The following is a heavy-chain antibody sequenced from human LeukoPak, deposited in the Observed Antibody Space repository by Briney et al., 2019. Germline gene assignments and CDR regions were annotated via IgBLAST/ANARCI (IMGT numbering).Heavy chain of an antibody. J-gene: IGHJ4*02. V-gene: IGHV3-15*01. D-gene: IGHD1-26*01. CDR3: TSYRIVGAKRSEY. Sequence: GSLRLSCAASGFTFSNAWMSWVRQAPGKGLEWVGRIKSKTDGGTTDYAAPVKGRFTISRDDSKNTLYLQMNSLKTEDTAVYYCTSYRIVGAKRSEYWGQGTLSPSPQ. CDR1: GFTFSNAW. CDR2: IKSKTDGGTT.